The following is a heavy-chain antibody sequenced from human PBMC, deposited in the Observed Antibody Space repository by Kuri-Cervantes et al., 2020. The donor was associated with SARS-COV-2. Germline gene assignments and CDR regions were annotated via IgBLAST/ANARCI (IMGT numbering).Heavy chain of an antibody. CDR2: IWYDGSNK. J-gene: IGHJ6*02. V-gene: IGHV3-33*01. D-gene: IGHD4-11*01. CDR1: GFTFSSYG. Sequence: GGSLRLSCAASGFTFSSYGMHWVRQAPGKGLEWVAVIWYDGSNKYYADSVKGRFTISRDNSKNTLYLQMNSLRAEDTAVYYCARDYTYYYYGMGVWGQGNTVTVSS. CDR3: ARDYTYYYYGMGV.